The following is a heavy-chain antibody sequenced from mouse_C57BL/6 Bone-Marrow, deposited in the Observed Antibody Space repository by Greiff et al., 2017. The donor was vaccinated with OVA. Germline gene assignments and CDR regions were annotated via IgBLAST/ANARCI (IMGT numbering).Heavy chain of an antibody. CDR1: GFTFSDYG. D-gene: IGHD2-13*01. V-gene: IGHV5-17*01. Sequence: EVQLQESGGGLVKPGGSLKLSCAASGFTFSDYGMHWVRQAPEKGLEWVAYISSGSSTIYYADTVKGRFTISRDNAKNTLFLQMTSLRSEATAIYYGARRDWAWFAYWGQGTLVTVSA. CDR3: ARRDWAWFAY. J-gene: IGHJ3*01. CDR2: ISSGSSTI.